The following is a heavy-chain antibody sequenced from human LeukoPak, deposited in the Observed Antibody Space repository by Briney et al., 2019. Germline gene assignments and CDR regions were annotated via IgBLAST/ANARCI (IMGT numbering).Heavy chain of an antibody. D-gene: IGHD3-10*01. Sequence: QVQLQESGPGLVKPSQTLSLTCTVSGGSISSGSYYGSWIRQPAGQGLEWIGRIYTSGSTNYNPSLKSRVTISVDTSKNQFSLELSSVTAADTAVYYCARVTMVRGVIHFDYWGQGTLVTVSS. CDR3: ARVTMVRGVIHFDY. V-gene: IGHV4-61*02. J-gene: IGHJ4*02. CDR2: IYTSGST. CDR1: GGSISSGSYY.